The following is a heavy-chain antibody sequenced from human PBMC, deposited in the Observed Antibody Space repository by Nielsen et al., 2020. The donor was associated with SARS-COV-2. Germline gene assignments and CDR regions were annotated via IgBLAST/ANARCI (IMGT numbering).Heavy chain of an antibody. Sequence: GESLKISCAASGFTFSSYSMNWVRQAPGKGLEWLGRIKSKYDGGTTDYAAPVKGRVIISRDDSKNTSYLQMNGLKAEDSAVYSCATGGYYLDIWGKGTTVTVSS. CDR3: ATGGYYLDI. CDR2: IKSKYDGGTT. J-gene: IGHJ6*03. CDR1: GFTFSSYS. V-gene: IGHV3-15*01.